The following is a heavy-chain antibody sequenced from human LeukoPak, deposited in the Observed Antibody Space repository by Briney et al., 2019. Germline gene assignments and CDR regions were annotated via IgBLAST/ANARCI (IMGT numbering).Heavy chain of an antibody. Sequence: KPGGPLRLSCAASGFTFNNYYMSWIRQAPGKGLEWVSYISSTGRTIYYADSVKGRFTISRDNAKNSMYLQMNSLRAEDTAMYYCTREGEYSNSWYYFDYWGQGTLVTVSS. J-gene: IGHJ4*02. CDR1: GFTFNNYY. D-gene: IGHD6-13*01. CDR3: TREGEYSNSWYYFDY. CDR2: ISSTGRTI. V-gene: IGHV3-11*01.